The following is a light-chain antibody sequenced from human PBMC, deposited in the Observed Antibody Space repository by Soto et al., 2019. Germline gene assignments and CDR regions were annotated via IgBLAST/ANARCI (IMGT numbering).Light chain of an antibody. CDR3: QQRAKWPST. Sequence: EILMTQSPATLSVSPGERATLSSRASQSVSSNLAWYQQKPGQAPRLLIYGASTRATGIPARFSGSGSGTEFTLTISSLQSEDFAVYYCQQRAKWPSTFGPGTKVE. J-gene: IGKJ2*02. CDR2: GAS. CDR1: QSVSSN. V-gene: IGKV3-15*01.